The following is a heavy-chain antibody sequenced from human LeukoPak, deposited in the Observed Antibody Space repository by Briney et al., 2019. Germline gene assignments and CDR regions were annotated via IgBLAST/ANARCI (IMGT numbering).Heavy chain of an antibody. Sequence: GGSLRLSCAASGFTFSSYSMNWVRQAPGKGLEWVSGISGSGDNTYYADSVKGRFTISRDSSRDTLYLQMNSLRAEDTAVYYCAKSRSAVAVAGSNYWGQGTLVTVSS. J-gene: IGHJ4*02. V-gene: IGHV3-23*01. CDR2: ISGSGDNT. CDR1: GFTFSSYS. D-gene: IGHD6-19*01. CDR3: AKSRSAVAVAGSNY.